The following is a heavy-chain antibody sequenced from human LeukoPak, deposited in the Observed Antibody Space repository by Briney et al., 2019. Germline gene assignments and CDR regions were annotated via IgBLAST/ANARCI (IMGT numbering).Heavy chain of an antibody. CDR1: GFTFSSYS. CDR3: ARRHGGDAFDI. CDR2: ISSSSSYI. J-gene: IGHJ3*02. Sequence: GGSLRLSCAASGFTFSSYSMNWVRQAPGKGLEWVSSISSSSSYIYYADSVKGRFTISRDNAKNSLYLQTNSLRAEDTAVYYCARRHGGDAFDIWGQGTMVTVSS. V-gene: IGHV3-21*01.